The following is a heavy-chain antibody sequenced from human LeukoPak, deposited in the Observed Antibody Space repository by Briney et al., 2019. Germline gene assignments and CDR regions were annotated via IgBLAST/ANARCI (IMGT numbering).Heavy chain of an antibody. V-gene: IGHV1-2*02. CDR3: ARDIQAAVADLNV. J-gene: IGHJ3*01. CDR1: GYTFTGYY. CDR2: INPNSGGT. Sequence: VSVKVSCKASGYTFTGYYMHWVRQAPGQGLEWMGWINPNSGGTNYAQKFQGRVTMTRDTSISTAYMELSSLRSEDTAVYYCARDIQAAVADLNVWGQGTMVTVSS. D-gene: IGHD6-19*01.